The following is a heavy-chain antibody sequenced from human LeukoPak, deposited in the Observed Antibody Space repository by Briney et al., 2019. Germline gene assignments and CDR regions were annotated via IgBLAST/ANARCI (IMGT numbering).Heavy chain of an antibody. CDR2: ISSSGSTM. Sequence: TGGSLRLSCAASGFTFSSYEMNWVRQAPGKGLEWVSYISSSGSTMSYADSVKGRFSISRYNAKNSLYLQLSSLRAEDTAVYYCAREVSSGWSNDDAFVIWGQGTMVTVSS. D-gene: IGHD6-19*01. J-gene: IGHJ3*02. CDR1: GFTFSSYE. CDR3: AREVSSGWSNDDAFVI. V-gene: IGHV3-48*03.